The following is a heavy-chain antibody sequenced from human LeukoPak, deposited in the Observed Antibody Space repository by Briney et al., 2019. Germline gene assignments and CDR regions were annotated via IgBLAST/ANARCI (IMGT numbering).Heavy chain of an antibody. CDR1: GGSFSGYY. Sequence: SETLSLTCAVYGGSFSGYYWSWLRQPPGKGREWIGEINHSGSTNYNPSLKSRITISVDTSKNQFSLKLSSVTDAEKAVYYCARARRHGYSYANRGGKWFDPWGQGTLVTVSS. D-gene: IGHD5-18*01. J-gene: IGHJ5*02. CDR2: INHSGST. V-gene: IGHV4-34*01. CDR3: ARARRHGYSYANRGGKWFDP.